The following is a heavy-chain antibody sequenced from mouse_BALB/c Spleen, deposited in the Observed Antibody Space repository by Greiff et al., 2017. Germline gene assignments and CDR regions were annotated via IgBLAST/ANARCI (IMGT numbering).Heavy chain of an antibody. J-gene: IGHJ2*01. Sequence: VKLQESGAELAKPGASVKMSCKASGYTFTSYWMHWVKQRPGQGLEWIGYINPSTGYTEYNQKFKDKATLTADKSSSTAYMQLSSLTSEDSAVYYCAREDYFDYWGQGTTLTVSS. CDR3: AREDYFDY. CDR1: GYTFTSYW. CDR2: INPSTGYT. V-gene: IGHV1-7*01.